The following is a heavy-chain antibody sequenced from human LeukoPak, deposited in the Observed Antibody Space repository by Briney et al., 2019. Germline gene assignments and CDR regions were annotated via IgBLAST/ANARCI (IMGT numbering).Heavy chain of an antibody. D-gene: IGHD5-12*01. J-gene: IGHJ4*02. V-gene: IGHV3-23*01. CDR3: AKGYSDYDPFDY. Sequence: GGSLRLSCGVFGFTFSRYAMSWVRQAPGKGLEWVSSISGSGGSTYYAQSVKGRVTISRENSKNTPYLQMNSLRAEDTAVYYCAKGYSDYDPFDYWGQGTLVTVSS. CDR2: ISGSGGST. CDR1: GFTFSRYA.